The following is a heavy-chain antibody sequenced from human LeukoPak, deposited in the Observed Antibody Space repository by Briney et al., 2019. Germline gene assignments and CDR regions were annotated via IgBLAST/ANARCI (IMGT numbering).Heavy chain of an antibody. CDR3: ARARNDYDSKGFSFLDH. CDR1: GISFSSHG. Sequence: PGGSLRLSCAASGISFSSHGMHWVRQAPGKGLEWVAVIWYDGSNIYYADSVKGRFTISRDNSKNTLYLQMNSLRAEDTALYYCARARNDYDSKGFSFLDHWGQGTLVTVSS. D-gene: IGHD3-22*01. CDR2: IWYDGSNI. J-gene: IGHJ4*02. V-gene: IGHV3-33*01.